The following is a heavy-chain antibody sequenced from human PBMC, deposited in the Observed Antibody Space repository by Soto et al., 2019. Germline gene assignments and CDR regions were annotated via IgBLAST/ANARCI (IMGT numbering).Heavy chain of an antibody. CDR2: ISGSGATT. CDR1: GFIFSNYA. J-gene: IGHJ4*02. V-gene: IGHV3-23*01. Sequence: EVHLLESGGDLVQRGGSLRLSCAASGFIFSNYAMSWVRQARGKGLEWVSAISGSGATTYYPDSVKGRFTISRDNSKNTLYLQMNSLRAEDTAVYYCTKGGIPRRYNIPKVDFDYWGQGSLVTVSS. CDR3: TKGGIPRRYNIPKVDFDY. D-gene: IGHD1-1*01.